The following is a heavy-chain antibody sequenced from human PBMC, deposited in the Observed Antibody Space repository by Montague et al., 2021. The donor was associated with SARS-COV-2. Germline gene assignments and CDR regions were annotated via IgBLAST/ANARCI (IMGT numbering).Heavy chain of an antibody. CDR2: VYYSRSS. CDR3: VRDPAPSGSGTFYDY. D-gene: IGHD1-26*01. V-gene: IGHV4-59*02. CDR1: GDSVSHDF. J-gene: IGHJ4*02. Sequence: SETLSLTCTVSGDSVSHDFWTWIRQPPGQGLEWIGYVYYSRSSSYNPSLRRRVRIAVDTSKNQFSLRLSTVTAADTDIYFCVRDPAPSGSGTFYDYWCQGTLVAVSS.